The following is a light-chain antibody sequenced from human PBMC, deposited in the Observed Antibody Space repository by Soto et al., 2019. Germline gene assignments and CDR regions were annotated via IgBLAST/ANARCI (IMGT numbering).Light chain of an antibody. V-gene: IGKV3-20*01. J-gene: IGKJ1*01. CDR2: GIS. CDR1: QSVTSNY. CDR3: QQYTAWPLT. Sequence: EVVMTQSPATLSGSPGEGATLYCGASQSVTSNYLAWYQQKPGKAPRLLIHGISNRATGVPDRFSGSGSGTDFTLTISRLEPEDFAVYYCQQYTAWPLTFGQGTKVEVK.